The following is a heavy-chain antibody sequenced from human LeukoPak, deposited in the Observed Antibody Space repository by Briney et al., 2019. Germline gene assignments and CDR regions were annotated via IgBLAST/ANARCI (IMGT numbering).Heavy chain of an antibody. J-gene: IGHJ2*01. CDR2: MNPNSGNT. D-gene: IGHD2-21*02. CDR1: GYTFTSYD. V-gene: IGHV1-8*01. CDR3: ARGPYCGGDCYDWYFDL. Sequence: GASVKVSCKASGYTFTSYDINWVRQATGQGLEWMGWMNPNSGNTGYAQKFQGRVTMTRNTSISTAYMELSSLRSEDTAVYYCARGPYCGGDCYDWYFDLWGRGTLVTVSS.